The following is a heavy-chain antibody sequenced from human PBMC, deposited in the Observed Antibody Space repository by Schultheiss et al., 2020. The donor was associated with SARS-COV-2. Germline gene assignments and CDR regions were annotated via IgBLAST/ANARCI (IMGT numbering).Heavy chain of an antibody. D-gene: IGHD2-2*01. CDR3: ARSYQNCSSTSCLPGGD. CDR1: GFTFSSYA. CDR2: ISYDGSNK. V-gene: IGHV3-30-3*01. Sequence: GGSLRLSCAASGFTFSSYAMHWVRQAPGKGLEWVAVISYDGSNKYYADSVKGRFTISRDNSKNTLYLQMNSRRAEDTAVYYCARSYQNCSSTSCLPGGDWGQGTMVTVSS. J-gene: IGHJ4*03.